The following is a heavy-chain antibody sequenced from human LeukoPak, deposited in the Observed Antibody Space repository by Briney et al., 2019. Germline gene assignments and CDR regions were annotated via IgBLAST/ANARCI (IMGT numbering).Heavy chain of an antibody. Sequence: ASAKVSCKASGGTFSSYAISWVRQAPGQGLEWMGRIIPILGIANYAQKFQGRVTITADKSTSTAYMELSSLRSEDTAVYYCARDGSGSSAYYYYGMDVWGQGTTVTVSS. D-gene: IGHD1-26*01. V-gene: IGHV1-69*04. J-gene: IGHJ6*02. CDR1: GGTFSSYA. CDR2: IIPILGIA. CDR3: ARDGSGSSAYYYYGMDV.